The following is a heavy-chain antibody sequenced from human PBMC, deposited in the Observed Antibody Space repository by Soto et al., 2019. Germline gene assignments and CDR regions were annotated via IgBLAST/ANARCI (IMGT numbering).Heavy chain of an antibody. CDR1: GFSFNSHY. CDR3: LNGDYY. V-gene: IGHV3-48*01. CDR2: INRDSSII. J-gene: IGHJ4*02. Sequence: EEQLVESGGGLVQPGGSLRLSCAASGFSFNSHYMTWVRQPPGKGLEWVSSINRDSSIIYYADSVRGRFTISRDNAQNSLYLQMNGLSADDTAVYFCLNGDYYVGQGTLVTVSS. D-gene: IGHD2-21*02.